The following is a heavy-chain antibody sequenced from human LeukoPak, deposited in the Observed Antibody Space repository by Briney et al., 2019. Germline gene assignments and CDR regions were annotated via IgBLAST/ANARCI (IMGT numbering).Heavy chain of an antibody. CDR2: IQYDGIYQ. V-gene: IGHV3-30*02. J-gene: IGHJ3*01. D-gene: IGHD5-12*01. Sequence: GGSLRLSCAASGFTFSSYGMHWVRQAPGKGLEWVAFIQYDGIYQYYADSVKGRFTISRDNSKNTLYLQMNSLRAEDTAVYYCAKVHSAIVAKFHALDLWGQGTMVSVSS. CDR1: GFTFSSYG. CDR3: AKVHSAIVAKFHALDL.